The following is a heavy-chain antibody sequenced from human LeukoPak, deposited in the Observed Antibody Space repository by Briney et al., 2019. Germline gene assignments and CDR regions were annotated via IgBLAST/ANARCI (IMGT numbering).Heavy chain of an antibody. CDR2: IFTSGSN. CDR1: GFTVSSNY. J-gene: IGHJ6*02. CDR3: AKDSSSSNYYYGLDV. V-gene: IGHV3-53*01. Sequence: GSLRLSCAASGFTVSSNYMSWVRQAPGKGLEWVSIIFTSGSNDYAESVKGRFTISRDNSKNTLYLQMNSLRAEDTAVYYCAKDSSSSNYYYGLDVWGQGTTVTVSS. D-gene: IGHD6-6*01.